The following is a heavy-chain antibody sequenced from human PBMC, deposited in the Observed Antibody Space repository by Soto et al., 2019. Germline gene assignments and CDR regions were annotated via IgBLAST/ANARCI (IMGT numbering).Heavy chain of an antibody. CDR2: IYPGDSDT. V-gene: IGHV5-51*01. CDR3: ARHADYDFWSGYNYYYYGMDV. CDR1: GYSFTSYW. D-gene: IGHD3-3*01. Sequence: PGESLKISCKGSGYSFTSYWIGWVRQMPGKGLEWMGIIYPGDSDTRYSPSFQGQVTISADKSISTAYLQWGSLKASDTAMYYCARHADYDFWSGYNYYYYGMDVWGQGTTVTVSS. J-gene: IGHJ6*02.